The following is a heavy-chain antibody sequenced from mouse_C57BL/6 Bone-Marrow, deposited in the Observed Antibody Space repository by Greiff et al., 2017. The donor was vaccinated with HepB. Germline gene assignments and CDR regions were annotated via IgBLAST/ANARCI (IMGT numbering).Heavy chain of an antibody. J-gene: IGHJ1*03. V-gene: IGHV6-3*01. CDR3: TANYYGSSYGYFDV. CDR2: IRLKSDNYAT. CDR1: GFTFSNYW. Sequence: DVMLVESGGGLVQPGGSMKLSCVASGFTFSNYWMNWVRQSPEKGLEWVAQIRLKSDNYATHYAESVKGRFTISRDDSKSSVYLQMNNLRAEDTGIYYCTANYYGSSYGYFDVWGTGTTVTVSS. D-gene: IGHD1-1*01.